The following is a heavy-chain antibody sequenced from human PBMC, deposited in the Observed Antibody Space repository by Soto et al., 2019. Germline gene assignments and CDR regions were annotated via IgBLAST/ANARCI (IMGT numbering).Heavy chain of an antibody. CDR2: ISAYNGNT. V-gene: IGHV1-18*04. Sequence: QVQLVQSGAEVKKPGASVKVSCKASGYTFTSYGISWVRQAPGQGLEWMGWISAYNGNTNYAQKFQGRVTITADESTSTAYMELSSLRSEDTAVYYCARLTGTRRGGDAFDIWGQGTMVTVSS. J-gene: IGHJ3*02. D-gene: IGHD1-7*01. CDR1: GYTFTSYG. CDR3: ARLTGTRRGGDAFDI.